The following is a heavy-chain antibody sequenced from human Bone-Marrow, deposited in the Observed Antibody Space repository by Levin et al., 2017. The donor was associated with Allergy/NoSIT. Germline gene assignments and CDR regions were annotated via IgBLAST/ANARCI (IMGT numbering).Heavy chain of an antibody. CDR2: IYYSGRS. Sequence: PSETLSLTCAVSGDSTSTNTDYWGWIRQPPGKGLEWIGSIYYSGRSFYNPSLKSRVSISGGTSQRQISLRLNSMTAADTAIYYCASAEHSPSSFDHWGQGKLVAV. CDR3: ASAEHSPSSFDH. D-gene: IGHD6-6*01. V-gene: IGHV4-39*01. CDR1: GDSTSTNTDY. J-gene: IGHJ4*02.